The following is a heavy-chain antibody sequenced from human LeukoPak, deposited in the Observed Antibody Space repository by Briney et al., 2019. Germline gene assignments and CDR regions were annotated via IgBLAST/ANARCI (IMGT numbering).Heavy chain of an antibody. Sequence: GGSLRLSCAASGFTFSDYYMSWIPQAPGIGLEGGSDISSSGSTIYYADSVKGRFTISRDNAKNSLYLQMNSLRAEDTAVYYCARLNYDSSGGLLDYWGQGTLVTVSS. CDR2: ISSSGSTI. D-gene: IGHD3-22*01. CDR1: GFTFSDYY. CDR3: ARLNYDSSGGLLDY. J-gene: IGHJ4*02. V-gene: IGHV3-11*01.